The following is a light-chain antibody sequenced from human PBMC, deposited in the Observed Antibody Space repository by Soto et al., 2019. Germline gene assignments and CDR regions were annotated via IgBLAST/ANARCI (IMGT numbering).Light chain of an antibody. CDR1: QGISNY. CDR2: AAS. Sequence: DIQMTQSPSSLSASVGDRVIITCRASQGISNYLAWYQQKPGKVPKLLIYAASTMQSGGPSRFSGSGSGTDFTLTISSLQPEDVATYYCQNYNTAPPATFGQGTKVEIK. V-gene: IGKV1-27*01. J-gene: IGKJ1*01. CDR3: QNYNTAPPAT.